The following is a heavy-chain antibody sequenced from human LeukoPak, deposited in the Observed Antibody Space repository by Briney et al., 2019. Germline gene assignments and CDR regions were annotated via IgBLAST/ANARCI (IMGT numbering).Heavy chain of an antibody. D-gene: IGHD3-16*01. V-gene: IGHV1-69*13. CDR2: IIPIFGTA. CDR1: GGTFSSYA. Sequence: SVKVSCKASGGTFSSYAISWVRQAPGQGLEWMGGIIPIFGTANYARKFQGRVTITADESTSTAYMELSSLRSEDTAVYYCARAQYDYVWGSYSGALEPDYYYGMDVWGQGTTVTVSS. J-gene: IGHJ6*02. CDR3: ARAQYDYVWGSYSGALEPDYYYGMDV.